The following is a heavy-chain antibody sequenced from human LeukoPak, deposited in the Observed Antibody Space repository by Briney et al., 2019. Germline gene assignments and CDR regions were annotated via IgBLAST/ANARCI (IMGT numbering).Heavy chain of an antibody. CDR1: GGSISSSSYY. J-gene: IGHJ5*02. CDR2: IYYSGST. D-gene: IGHD4-17*01. CDR3: ARQGTTVTIRWFDP. V-gene: IGHV4-39*01. Sequence: SETLSLTCTVSGGSISSSSYYLGWIRQPPGKGLEWIGSIYYSGSTYYNPSLKSRVTISVDTSKNQFSLKLSSVTAADTAVYYCARQGTTVTIRWFDPWGQGTLVTVSS.